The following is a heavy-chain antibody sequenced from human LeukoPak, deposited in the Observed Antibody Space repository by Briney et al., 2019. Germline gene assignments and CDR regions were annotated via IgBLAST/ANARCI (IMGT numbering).Heavy chain of an antibody. D-gene: IGHD2-2*01. CDR1: GFTFRNSY. V-gene: IGHV3-7*01. J-gene: IGHJ4*02. Sequence: GGSLRLSCAASGFTFRNSYMSWVRQAPGKGLVCVAYMNHDGSDQSHVDSVRGRFTISRDNAKNSLYLQMNSLRVEDTAVYYCARAAVYCSSSTCRTNFDSWGQGTLVTVSS. CDR3: ARAAVYCSSSTCRTNFDS. CDR2: MNHDGSDQ.